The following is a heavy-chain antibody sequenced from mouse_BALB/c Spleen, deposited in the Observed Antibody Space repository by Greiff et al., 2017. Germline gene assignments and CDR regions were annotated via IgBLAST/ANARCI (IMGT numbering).Heavy chain of an antibody. D-gene: IGHD2-14*01. CDR3: ARRGRYYYFDY. V-gene: IGHV5-6-5*01. J-gene: IGHJ2*01. CDR1: GFTFSSYA. Sequence: EVKLQESGGGLVKPGGSLKLSCAASGFTFSSYAMSWVRQTPEKRLEWVASISSGGSTYYPDSVKGRFTISRDNARNILYLQMSSLRSEDTAMYYCARRGRYYYFDYWGQGTTLTVSS. CDR2: ISSGGST.